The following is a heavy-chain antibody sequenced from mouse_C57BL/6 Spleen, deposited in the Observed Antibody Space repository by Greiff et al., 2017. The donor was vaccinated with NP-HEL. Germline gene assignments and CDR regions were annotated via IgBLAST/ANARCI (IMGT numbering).Heavy chain of an antibody. CDR2: IDPSDSYT. V-gene: IGHV1-50*01. Sequence: QVQLQQSGAELVKPGASVKLSCKASGYTFTSYWMQWVKQRPGQGLEWIGEIDPSDSYTNYNQKFKGKATLTVDTSSSTAYMQLSSLTSEDSAVYYCARFYYYGSYAMDYWGQGTSVTVSS. J-gene: IGHJ4*01. CDR1: GYTFTSYW. CDR3: ARFYYYGSYAMDY. D-gene: IGHD1-1*01.